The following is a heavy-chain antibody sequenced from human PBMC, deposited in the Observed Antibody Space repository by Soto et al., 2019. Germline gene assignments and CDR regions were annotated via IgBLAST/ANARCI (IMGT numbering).Heavy chain of an antibody. V-gene: IGHV4-30-4*01. CDR3: VRDMPPAAIPAYYSGLDV. J-gene: IGHJ6*02. CDR2: IYYDGNS. Sequence: QVQLQESGPGLVRPSQTLSLTCTVSGGFIDSGAYYWSWIRQPPGKGLEWIGYIYYDGNSYYNPSLKSRITISVDTSKNQFSLKLRSVTAADSAVYYCVRDMPPAAIPAYYSGLDVWGQGTTVTVSS. D-gene: IGHD2-2*02. CDR1: GGFIDSGAYY.